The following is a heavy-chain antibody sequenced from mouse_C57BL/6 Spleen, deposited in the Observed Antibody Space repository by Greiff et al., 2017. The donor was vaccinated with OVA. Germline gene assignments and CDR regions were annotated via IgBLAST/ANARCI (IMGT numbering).Heavy chain of an antibody. Sequence: QVQLQQPGAELVMPGASVKLSCKASGYTFTSYWMHWVKQRPGQGLEWIGEIDPSDSYTNYNQKFKGKSTLTVDKSSSTAYMQLSSLTSEDSAVYYCARSGDGYPLDYWGQGTTLTVSS. CDR2: IDPSDSYT. J-gene: IGHJ2*01. V-gene: IGHV1-69*01. CDR3: ARSGDGYPLDY. CDR1: GYTFTSYW. D-gene: IGHD2-3*01.